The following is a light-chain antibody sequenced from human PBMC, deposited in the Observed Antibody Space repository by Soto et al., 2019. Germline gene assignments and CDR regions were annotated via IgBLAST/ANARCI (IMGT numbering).Light chain of an antibody. J-gene: IGKJ2*01. Sequence: EIVLTQSPGTLSLSPGERATLSCRASQSVTSNYLAWCQQKPGQAPRLLIYGASNRATGIPDRFSGSGSGADFTLTISRLEPEDFAVYYCQPYGSSPYTFGQGTKLEIK. CDR2: GAS. CDR3: QPYGSSPYT. V-gene: IGKV3-20*01. CDR1: QSVTSNY.